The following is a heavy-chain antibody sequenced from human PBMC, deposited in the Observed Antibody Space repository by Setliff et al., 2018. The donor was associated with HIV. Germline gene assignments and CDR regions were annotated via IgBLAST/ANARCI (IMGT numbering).Heavy chain of an antibody. Sequence: TSETLSLTCAVSGGSISSSNWWRWVRQPPGKGLEWIGEIYHSGSINYNPYLKSRVTISLDRSKAQFSLKLTSVTPADTAIYYCAREDGSNSHDTFETWGQGILVTVSS. CDR1: GGSISSSNW. CDR3: AREDGSNSHDTFET. D-gene: IGHD1-1*01. J-gene: IGHJ3*02. CDR2: IYHSGSI. V-gene: IGHV4-4*02.